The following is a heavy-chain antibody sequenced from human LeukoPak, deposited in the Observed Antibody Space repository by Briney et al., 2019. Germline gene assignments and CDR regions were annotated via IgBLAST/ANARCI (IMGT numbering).Heavy chain of an antibody. CDR1: GFTFSSYS. D-gene: IGHD1-26*01. V-gene: IGHV3-21*01. Sequence: GGSLRLSCAASGFTFSSYSMNWVRQAPGKGLEWVSSISSSSSYIYYADSVKGRFTISRDNAKNSLYLQMNSLRAEDTAVYYRARGGGGGATYDYWGQGTTVTVSS. CDR2: ISSSSSYI. CDR3: ARGGGGGATYDY. J-gene: IGHJ4*03.